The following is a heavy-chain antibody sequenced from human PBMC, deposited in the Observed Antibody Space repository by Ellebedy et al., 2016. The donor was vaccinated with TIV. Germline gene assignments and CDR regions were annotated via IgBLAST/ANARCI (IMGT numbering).Heavy chain of an antibody. CDR1: GFTFSTYA. CDR3: ARGGDLYAIDY. Sequence: GESLKISXAASGFTFSTYAMHWVRQAPGKGLEWVAVIWYDGSNKYYADSVKGRFTISRDNSKNTLYLQMNSLRAEDTAVYYCARGGDLYAIDYWGQGTLVTVSS. CDR2: IWYDGSNK. D-gene: IGHD2-8*01. J-gene: IGHJ4*02. V-gene: IGHV3-33*08.